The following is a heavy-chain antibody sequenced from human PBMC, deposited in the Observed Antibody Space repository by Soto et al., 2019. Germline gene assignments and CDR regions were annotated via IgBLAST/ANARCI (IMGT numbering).Heavy chain of an antibody. CDR2: IYYSGST. D-gene: IGHD3-10*01. CDR1: GGSISSGGYY. CDR3: ARGNGSGKNYYYYGMDV. J-gene: IGHJ6*02. V-gene: IGHV4-31*03. Sequence: PSETLSLTCTVSGGSISSGGYYWSWIHQHPGKGLEWIGYIYYSGSTYYNPSLKSRVTISVDTSKNQFSLKLSSVTAADTAVYYCARGNGSGKNYYYYGMDVWGQGTTVTVSS.